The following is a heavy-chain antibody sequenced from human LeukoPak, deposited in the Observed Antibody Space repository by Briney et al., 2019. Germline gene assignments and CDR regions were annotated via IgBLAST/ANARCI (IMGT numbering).Heavy chain of an antibody. CDR1: GGPISRHY. V-gene: IGHV4-4*07. CDR2: IYSTGST. Sequence: SETLSLTCSVSGGPISRHYWSWIRQPAGKGLEWIGRIYSTGSTLYNTSLKSRVTMSVDTSKNQFSLKLGSVTAADTAVYYCTRDRYSQGPPYYFESWGQGILVTVSS. D-gene: IGHD5-18*01. J-gene: IGHJ4*02. CDR3: TRDRYSQGPPYYFES.